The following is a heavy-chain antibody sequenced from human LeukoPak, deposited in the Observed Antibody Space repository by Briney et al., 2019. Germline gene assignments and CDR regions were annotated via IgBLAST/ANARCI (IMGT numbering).Heavy chain of an antibody. J-gene: IGHJ6*03. CDR3: ARLGGAIYFYYMDV. CDR2: IYYSGIT. V-gene: IGHV4-39*01. Sequence: SETLSLTCTVSGGSISSSSYYWGWIRQPPGKGLEWIGSIYYSGITYYNPSLKSRVTISVDTSKNQFSLKLTSVAAADTAVYYCARLGGAIYFYYMDVWGKGTTVTISS. D-gene: IGHD2-2*02. CDR1: GGSISSSSYY.